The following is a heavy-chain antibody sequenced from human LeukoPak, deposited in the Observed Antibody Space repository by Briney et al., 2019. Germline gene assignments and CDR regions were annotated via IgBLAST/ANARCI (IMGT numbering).Heavy chain of an antibody. CDR3: ARVGSYFDSGGPKGLVTDY. J-gene: IGHJ4*02. CDR1: GFTFSDYY. D-gene: IGHD3-22*01. Sequence: GGSLRLSCAASGFTFSDYYMSWIRQAPGKGLEWVSYISSSGSTIYYADSVKGRFTISRDNAKNSLYLQMNSLRAEDTAVYYCARVGSYFDSGGPKGLVTDYWGQGTLVTVSS. CDR2: ISSSGSTI. V-gene: IGHV3-11*04.